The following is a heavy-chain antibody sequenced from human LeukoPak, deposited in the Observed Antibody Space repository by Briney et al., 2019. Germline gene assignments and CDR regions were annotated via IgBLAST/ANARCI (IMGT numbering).Heavy chain of an antibody. CDR2: ISYDGSNK. Sequence: GGSLSLSCAASGFTFSYYGMHWVRQAPGKGLEWVAVISYDGSNKHYADSVKGRLTISRDNSKNTLYLQMNSLRAEDTAVYYCAAHAEWLHTGDDAFDIWGQGTLVTVSS. J-gene: IGHJ3*02. D-gene: IGHD3-3*01. CDR1: GFTFSYYG. CDR3: AAHAEWLHTGDDAFDI. V-gene: IGHV3-30*03.